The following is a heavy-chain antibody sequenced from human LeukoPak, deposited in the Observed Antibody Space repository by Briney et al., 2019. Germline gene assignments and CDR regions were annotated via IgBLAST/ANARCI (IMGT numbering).Heavy chain of an antibody. D-gene: IGHD5-24*01. CDR2: ISSSNTI. Sequence: GGSLRLSCTASGFPFSTYGMNWVRQAPGKGLEWVSYISSSNTIYYADSVKGRFTISRDNAKNSLYLQMNSLRAEDTAVYYCARVGSVRDGYNGEFDYWGQGTLVTVSS. CDR3: ARVGSVRDGYNGEFDY. J-gene: IGHJ4*02. V-gene: IGHV3-48*01. CDR1: GFPFSTYG.